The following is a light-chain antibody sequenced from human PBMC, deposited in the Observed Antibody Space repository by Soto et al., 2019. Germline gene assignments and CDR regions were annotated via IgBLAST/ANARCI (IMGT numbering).Light chain of an antibody. Sequence: PGERATLSCRASQSVSSNYLAWYQQKPGQTPKVLIYRASTRATGIPDRFSGSGSGTDFTLTISRLEPEDFAVYYCQQYVTSPWAFGQGTKVDIK. CDR2: RAS. J-gene: IGKJ1*01. CDR1: QSVSSNY. V-gene: IGKV3-20*01. CDR3: QQYVTSPWA.